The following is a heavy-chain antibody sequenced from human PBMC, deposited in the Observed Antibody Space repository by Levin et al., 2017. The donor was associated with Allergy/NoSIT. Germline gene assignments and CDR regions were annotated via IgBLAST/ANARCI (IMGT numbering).Heavy chain of an antibody. Sequence: TSGGSLRLSCVVSGFSFSDAWMSWVRQSPGKGLEWIGRIKSKTEGGTPDYAAPAKGRFTISRDDSKNTLFLQMNSLKTEDTAVYYCTSQGRQYYPRYWFDPWGQGTLVTVSS. D-gene: IGHD2/OR15-2a*01. V-gene: IGHV3-15*01. CDR1: GFSFSDAW. J-gene: IGHJ5*02. CDR2: IKSKTEGGTP. CDR3: TSQGRQYYPRYWFDP.